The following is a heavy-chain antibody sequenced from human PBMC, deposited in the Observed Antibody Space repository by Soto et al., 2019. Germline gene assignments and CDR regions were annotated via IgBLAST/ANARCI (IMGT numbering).Heavy chain of an antibody. CDR2: ISAYNGNT. CDR1: GYTFTSYG. J-gene: IGHJ3*02. V-gene: IGHV1-18*01. Sequence: ASVKVSCKASGYTFTSYGFSWVRQAPGQGLEWMGWISAYNGNTNYAQKLQGRVTMTTDTSTSTAYMELRSLRSDDTAVYYCARDRLPTYYDILTGRPSPDAFDIWGQGTMVTVSS. CDR3: ARDRLPTYYDILTGRPSPDAFDI. D-gene: IGHD3-9*01.